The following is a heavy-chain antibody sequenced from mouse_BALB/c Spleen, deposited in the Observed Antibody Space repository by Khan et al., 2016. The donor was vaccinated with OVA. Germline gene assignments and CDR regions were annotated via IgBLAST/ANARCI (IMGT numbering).Heavy chain of an antibody. CDR1: GYSITTDYA. V-gene: IGHV3-2*02. CDR3: ARVYGGDFDY. CDR2: ISYSGNT. Sequence: VQLKESGPGLVKPSQSLSLTCTVTGYSITTDYAWNWLRQFPGTKLEWMGYISYSGNTKYHPSLKSRISITRDTSKNQFFLQLKSVTTEDTARYYCARVYGGDFDYWGQGTTLTVSS. J-gene: IGHJ2*01. D-gene: IGHD1-1*01.